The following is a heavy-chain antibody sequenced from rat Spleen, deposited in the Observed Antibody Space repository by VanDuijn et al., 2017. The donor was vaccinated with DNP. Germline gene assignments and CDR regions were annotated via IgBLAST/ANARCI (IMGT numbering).Heavy chain of an antibody. CDR1: GFTFSYYY. J-gene: IGHJ4*01. CDR3: ARHGHLYYYDGSYYDYYVMDA. V-gene: IGHV5-25*01. CDR2: ITNGGGNT. D-gene: IGHD1-12*02. Sequence: EVLLVESDGGLVQPGRSLKLSCAVSGFTFSYYYMVWVRQAPTKGLEWVASITNGGGNTYYRDSVKGRFTISRDNAKSTLYLQMDSLRSEDTATYYCARHGHLYYYDGSYYDYYVMDAWGQGASVTVSS.